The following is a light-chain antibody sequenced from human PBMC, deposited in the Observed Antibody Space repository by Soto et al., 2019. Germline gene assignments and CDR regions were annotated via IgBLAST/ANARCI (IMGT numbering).Light chain of an antibody. CDR3: QQYYSTPPL. J-gene: IGKJ4*01. V-gene: IGKV4-1*01. CDR1: QRGVYSSNNKNY. CDR2: WAS. Sequence: DGMRTDSRDSQAASLAGRASMKWTSIQRGVYSSNNKNYLAWYQQKQGQPPKXXXYWASTRESGVPDRFSGSVSGTDGTITISSLKAEDGTVYDCQQYYSTPPLFGGGTKVDIK.